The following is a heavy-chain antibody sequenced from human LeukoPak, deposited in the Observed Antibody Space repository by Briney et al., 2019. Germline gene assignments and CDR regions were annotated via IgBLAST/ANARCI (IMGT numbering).Heavy chain of an antibody. CDR2: IDSDGSST. J-gene: IGHJ4*02. Sequence: GGSLRLSCAASGFTFSSYWMHWVRRAPGKGLVWVSRIDSDGSSTSYADSVKGRFTISRDNAKNTLYLQINSLRAEDTAVYYCASPGGDYALLGFGYWGQGTLVTVPS. D-gene: IGHD1-26*01. CDR3: ASPGGDYALLGFGY. CDR1: GFTFSSYW. V-gene: IGHV3-74*01.